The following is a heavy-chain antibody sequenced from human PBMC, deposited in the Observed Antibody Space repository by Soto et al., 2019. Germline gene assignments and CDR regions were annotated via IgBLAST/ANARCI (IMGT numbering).Heavy chain of an antibody. CDR2: IYYSGST. V-gene: IGHV4-59*01. Sequence: QVQLQESGPGLVKPSETLSLTCTVSGGSISSYYWSWIRQPPGKGLEWIGYIYYSGSTNYNPSLKSRVTISVDTSKNQFSLKLSSVTAADTAVYYCARDTHARYSSSPGGYWGQGTLVTVSS. D-gene: IGHD6-6*01. CDR1: GGSISSYY. CDR3: ARDTHARYSSSPGGY. J-gene: IGHJ4*02.